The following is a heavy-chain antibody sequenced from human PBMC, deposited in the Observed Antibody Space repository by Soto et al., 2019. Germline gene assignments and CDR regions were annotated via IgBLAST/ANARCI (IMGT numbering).Heavy chain of an antibody. CDR2: IIPIFGTA. V-gene: IGHV1-69*13. D-gene: IGHD3-22*01. CDR1: GGTFSSYA. J-gene: IGHJ6*02. CDR3: ARARDYYDSSGYYYYYYGMDV. Sequence: SVKVSCKASGGTFSSYAISWVLQAPGQGLEWMGGIIPIFGTANYAQKFQGRVTITADESTSTAYMELSSLRSEDTAVYYCARARDYYDSSGYYYYYYGMDVWGQGTTVTVSS.